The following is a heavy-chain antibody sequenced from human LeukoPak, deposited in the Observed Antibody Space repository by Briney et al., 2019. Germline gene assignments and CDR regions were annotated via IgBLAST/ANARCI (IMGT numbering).Heavy chain of an antibody. CDR3: ARRGDFWSGFDP. CDR1: GGSISSYY. CDR2: IYYSGST. Sequence: SETLSLTCAVSGGSISSYYWSWIRQPPGKGLEWIGYIYYSGSTNYNPSLKSRVTISVDTSKNQFSLKLSSVTAADTAVYYCARRGDFWSGFDPWGQGTLVTVSS. V-gene: IGHV4-59*01. J-gene: IGHJ5*02. D-gene: IGHD3-3*01.